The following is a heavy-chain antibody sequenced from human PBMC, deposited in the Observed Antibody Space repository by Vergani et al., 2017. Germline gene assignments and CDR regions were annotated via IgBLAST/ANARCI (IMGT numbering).Heavy chain of an antibody. J-gene: IGHJ6*04. Sequence: QVQLQQWGAGLLKPSETLSLTCAVYGGSFSGYYWSWIRQPPGKGLEWIGEINHSGSTNYNPSLKSRVTISVDTSKNQFSLKLSSVTAADTAVYYCASYCSSTSCYSRGRYYYYGMDVWGKGP. CDR2: INHSGST. CDR3: ASYCSSTSCYSRGRYYYYGMDV. D-gene: IGHD2-2*02. CDR1: GGSFSGYY. V-gene: IGHV4-34*01.